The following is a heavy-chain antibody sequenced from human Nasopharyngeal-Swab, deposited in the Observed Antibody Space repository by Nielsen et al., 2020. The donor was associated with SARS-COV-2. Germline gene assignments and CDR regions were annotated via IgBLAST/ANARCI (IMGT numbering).Heavy chain of an antibody. D-gene: IGHD3-3*01. CDR1: GGSISRGGYY. J-gene: IGHJ4*02. Sequence: SETLSLTCTVSGGSISRGGYYWSWIRQHPGKGLEWNGYIYYSGSTYYNPSLKSRVTISVDTSKNQFSLKLSSVTAADTAVYYCARAGRITIFGVVNHFDYWGQGTLVTVSS. V-gene: IGHV4-31*03. CDR3: ARAGRITIFGVVNHFDY. CDR2: IYYSGST.